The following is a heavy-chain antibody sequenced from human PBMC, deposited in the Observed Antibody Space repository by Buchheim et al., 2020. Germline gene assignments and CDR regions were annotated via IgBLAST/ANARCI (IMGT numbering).Heavy chain of an antibody. D-gene: IGHD3-10*01. CDR3: ARRAGRARFDY. V-gene: IGHV4-39*01. CDR2: FSYSGST. CDR1: GDSISSSGYY. Sequence: QLQLQESGPGLVKPSETLSLTCTVSGDSISSSGYYWGWIRQPPGKGLECIGSFSYSGSTHYIPSLKSRVTISVDTSKNQFSLELSSVTAADTAVYYCARRAGRARFDYWGQGTL. J-gene: IGHJ4*02.